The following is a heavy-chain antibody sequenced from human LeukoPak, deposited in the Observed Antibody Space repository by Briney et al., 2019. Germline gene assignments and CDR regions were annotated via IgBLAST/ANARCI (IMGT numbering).Heavy chain of an antibody. J-gene: IGHJ4*02. CDR3: AVGLTTVTTRTSY. V-gene: IGHV3-23*01. CDR1: GFTFGSYA. CDR2: ISSSGGST. D-gene: IGHD4-11*01. Sequence: GGPLRLSCAASGFTFGSYAMSGVRQAPGKGLEWVSAISSSGGSTYYADSVKGRFTISRDNSQDTLYLHMNTLRAEDTAVYYCAVGLTTVTTRTSYWGQGTPVTVSS.